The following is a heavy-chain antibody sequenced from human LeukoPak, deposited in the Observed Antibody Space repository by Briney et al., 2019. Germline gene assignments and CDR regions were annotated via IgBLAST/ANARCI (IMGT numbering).Heavy chain of an antibody. CDR2: ISSSMSTI. V-gene: IGHV3-48*01. D-gene: IGHD3-22*01. J-gene: IGHJ6*03. CDR3: ARDVFYYDSSGYYPYYYYMDV. Sequence: GGSLRLSCAASGFTFSSYSMNWVRQAPGKGLEWVSYISSSMSTIYYGNFMKGRLTISIDNAKNSLYLQMNSLRAEDTAVYYCARDVFYYDSSGYYPYYYYMDVWGKGTTVTVSS. CDR1: GFTFSSYS.